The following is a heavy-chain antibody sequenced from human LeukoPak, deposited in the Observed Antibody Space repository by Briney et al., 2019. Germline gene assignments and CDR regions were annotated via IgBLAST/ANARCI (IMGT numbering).Heavy chain of an antibody. V-gene: IGHV3-21*01. D-gene: IGHD3-22*01. CDR3: ARDDDSSGYEGD. CDR2: ISSSSSYI. J-gene: IGHJ4*02. CDR1: GFTFSSYT. Sequence: GGSLRLSCVASGFTFSSYTMNWVRQAPGKGLEWVSSISSSSSYIYYADSVKGRFTNSRDNAKNSLYLQMNSLRAEDTAVYYCARDDDSSGYEGDWGQGTLVTVPS.